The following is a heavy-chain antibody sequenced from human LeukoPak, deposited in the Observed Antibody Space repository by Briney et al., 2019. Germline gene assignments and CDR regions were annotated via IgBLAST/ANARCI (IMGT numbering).Heavy chain of an antibody. CDR2: IKEDGSEQ. V-gene: IGHV3-7*03. CDR1: GFIFNNYW. Sequence: GGSLRLSCEASGFIFNNYWMSWVRQTTGEGLEWVANIKEDGSEQYYVDSVKGRFTITRDNAKNLLYLQVNSLRAEDTAVYYCARDVSNSGWYEGTFDVWGQGTMVTVSS. J-gene: IGHJ3*01. CDR3: ARDVSNSGWYEGTFDV. D-gene: IGHD6-19*01.